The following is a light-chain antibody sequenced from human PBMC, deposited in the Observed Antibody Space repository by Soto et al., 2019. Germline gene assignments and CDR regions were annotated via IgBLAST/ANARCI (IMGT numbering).Light chain of an antibody. CDR1: QSVTVNS. Sequence: EIVLTQSPGTLSLSPGEVVTLLFRASQSVTVNSLAWYQQKLGQAPRLLIYAASTRAAAVPDRFTGSGSGTDFALTISRLEPEDFGVYYCQQYGDSPLTSGPGTKVDIK. CDR3: QQYGDSPLT. CDR2: AAS. V-gene: IGKV3-20*01. J-gene: IGKJ3*01.